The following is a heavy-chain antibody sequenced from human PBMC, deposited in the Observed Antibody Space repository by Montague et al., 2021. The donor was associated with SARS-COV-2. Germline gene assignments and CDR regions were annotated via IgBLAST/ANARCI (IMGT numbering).Heavy chain of an antibody. V-gene: IGHV4-31*03. D-gene: IGHD6-13*01. J-gene: IGHJ4*02. CDR2: IYYSGSA. CDR3: ARVDAASGTPYRDY. CDR1: GGSISSGSYS. Sequence: TLSLTCTVSGGSISSGSYSWSWIRQGPGKGLEWIGNIYYSGSAYYSPSLRSRATLSVDTSKNQFSLNLSSVTAADTAVYYCARVDAASGTPYRDYWGQGTLVTVSS.